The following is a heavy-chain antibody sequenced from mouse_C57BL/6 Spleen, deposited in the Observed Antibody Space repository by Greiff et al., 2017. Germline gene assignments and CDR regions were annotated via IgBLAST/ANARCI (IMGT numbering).Heavy chain of an antibody. Sequence: VQLQQSGAELVRPGTSVKVSCKASGYAFTNYLIEWVKQRPGQGLEWIGVINPGSGGTNYNEKFKGKATLTADKSSSTAYMQLSSLTTEDSAVYYCARDGDGKGYFGDWGQVTTLTVSS. CDR3: ARDGDGKGYFGD. V-gene: IGHV1-54*01. CDR2: INPGSGGT. D-gene: IGHD3-3*01. J-gene: IGHJ2*01. CDR1: GYAFTNYL.